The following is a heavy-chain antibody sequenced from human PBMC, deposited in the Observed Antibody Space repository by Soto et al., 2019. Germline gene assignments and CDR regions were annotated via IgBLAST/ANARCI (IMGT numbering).Heavy chain of an antibody. D-gene: IGHD5-18*01. J-gene: IGHJ4*02. CDR1: GFTFGDYA. V-gene: IGHV3-49*03. CDR3: TRVVLGYSYGYPRPPKDVSLGEQEYYFDY. CDR2: IRSKAYGGTT. Sequence: GGSLRLSCTASGFTFGDYAMSWFRQAPGKGLEWVGFIRSKAYGGTTEYAASVKGRFTISRDDSKSIAYLQMNSLKTEDTAVYYCTRVVLGYSYGYPRPPKDVSLGEQEYYFDYWGQGTLVTVSS.